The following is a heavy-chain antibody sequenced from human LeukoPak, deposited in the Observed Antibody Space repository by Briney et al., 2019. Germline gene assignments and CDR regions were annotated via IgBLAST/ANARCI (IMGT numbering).Heavy chain of an antibody. CDR1: GYTFTGYY. V-gene: IGHV1-2*02. CDR2: INPNSGGT. Sequence: ASVKVSCKASGYTFTGYYMRWVRQAPGQGLEWMGWINPNSGGTNYAQKFQGRVTMTRDTSISTAYMELSRLRSDDTAVYYCARADGYYYYYMDVWGKGTTVTVSS. J-gene: IGHJ6*03. CDR3: ARADGYYYYYMDV.